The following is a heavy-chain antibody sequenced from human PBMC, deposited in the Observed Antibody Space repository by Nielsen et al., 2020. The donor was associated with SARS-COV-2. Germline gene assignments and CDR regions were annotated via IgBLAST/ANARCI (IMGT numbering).Heavy chain of an antibody. D-gene: IGHD5-12*01. CDR2: ISGGGGST. CDR1: GFTFRAFA. Sequence: GESLKISCAASGFTFRAFAMSWVRQAPGKGLEWVSAISGGGGSTYFADSVKGRFTIPRDDSKNTLYLQMNSLRAEDTALYYCAKDDTTLATNFFDYWGQGTLVTVSS. J-gene: IGHJ4*02. V-gene: IGHV3-23*01. CDR3: AKDDTTLATNFFDY.